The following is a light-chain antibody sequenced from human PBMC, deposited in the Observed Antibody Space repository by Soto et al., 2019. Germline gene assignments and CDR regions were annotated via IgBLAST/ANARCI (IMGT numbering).Light chain of an antibody. CDR3: QQRSNWPT. Sequence: EIVLTQSPATLSLSPGERETLSCRASQSVSSYLAWYQQKPGQAPRLLIYDASNRATGIPARFSGSGSGTDFTLTISSLEPEDFAVYYCQQRSNWPTFGQGTRLEIK. CDR2: DAS. CDR1: QSVSSY. J-gene: IGKJ5*01. V-gene: IGKV3-11*01.